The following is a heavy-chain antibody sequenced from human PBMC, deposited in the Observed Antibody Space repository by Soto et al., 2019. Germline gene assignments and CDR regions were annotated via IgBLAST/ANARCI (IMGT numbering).Heavy chain of an antibody. CDR3: ARQGNLRFSHPSWFDP. CDR1: GDSISGYY. J-gene: IGHJ5*02. Sequence: SETLSLACTVSGDSISGYYWSWIRQPPGKGLEWIGYIYYSGSTNYNPSLKSRVTMSVDTSKNQFSLRLNSVTAADTAVFYCARQGNLRFSHPSWFDPWGQGTLVTVSS. CDR2: IYYSGST. V-gene: IGHV4-59*08. D-gene: IGHD3-3*01.